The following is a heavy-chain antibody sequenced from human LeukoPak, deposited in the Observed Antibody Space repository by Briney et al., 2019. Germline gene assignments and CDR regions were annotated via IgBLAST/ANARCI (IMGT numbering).Heavy chain of an antibody. D-gene: IGHD2-21*02. V-gene: IGHV2-5*02. CDR3: AHSKSYCGGDCYTPIDY. CDR2: IYWDADK. CDR1: GFSLSTSGVG. J-gene: IGHJ4*02. Sequence: SGPTLVKPTQPLTLTCTFSGFSLSTSGVGVGWIRQPPGKALEWLALIYWDADKRYSPSLKSRLTITKDISKNQVVLTMTNMDPVDTATYYCAHSKSYCGGDCYTPIDYWGQGTLVTVSS.